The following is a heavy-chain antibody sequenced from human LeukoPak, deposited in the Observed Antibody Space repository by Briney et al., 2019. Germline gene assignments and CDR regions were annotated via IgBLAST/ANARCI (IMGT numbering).Heavy chain of an antibody. J-gene: IGHJ3*02. CDR1: GFTFSSYA. D-gene: IGHD2-21*02. CDR3: AKDLAYCGGDCYSGAFDI. Sequence: GGSLRLSCAASGFTFSSYAMSWVRQAPGKGLEWVSAISGSGGSTYYADPVKGRFTISRDNSKNTLYLQMNSLRAEDTAVYYCAKDLAYCGGDCYSGAFDIWGQGTMVTVSS. V-gene: IGHV3-23*01. CDR2: ISGSGGST.